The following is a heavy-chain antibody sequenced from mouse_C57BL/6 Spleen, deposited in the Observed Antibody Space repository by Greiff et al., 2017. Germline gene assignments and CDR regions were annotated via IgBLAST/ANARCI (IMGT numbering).Heavy chain of an antibody. Sequence: VQLQQSGPELVKPGASVKMSCKASGYTFTDYNMHWVKQSHGKSLEWIGYINPNNGGTSYNQKFKGKATLTVNKSSSTAYMGLRSLTSEDSAVYYSAREDYGNLAWFAYWGKGTLVTVSA. CDR1: GYTFTDYN. J-gene: IGHJ3*01. CDR2: INPNNGGT. D-gene: IGHD2-1*01. CDR3: AREDYGNLAWFAY. V-gene: IGHV1-22*01.